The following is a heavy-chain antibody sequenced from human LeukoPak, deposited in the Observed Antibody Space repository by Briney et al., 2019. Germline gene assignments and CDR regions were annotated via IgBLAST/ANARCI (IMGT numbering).Heavy chain of an antibody. CDR2: INSDGSNT. D-gene: IGHD6-13*01. V-gene: IGHV3-74*01. J-gene: IGHJ4*02. CDR3: ARGGTSAAGIDY. CDR1: GFTFSSYW. Sequence: GGSLRLSCAASGFTFSSYWMHWVRQAPGKGLVWVSRINSDGSNTSYADSVKGRFTVSRDNSKNTLYLQMNSLRAEDTAVYYCARGGTSAAGIDYWGQGTLVTVS.